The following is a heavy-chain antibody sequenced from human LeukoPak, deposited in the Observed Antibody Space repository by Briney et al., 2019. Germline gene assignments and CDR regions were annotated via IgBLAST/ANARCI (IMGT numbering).Heavy chain of an antibody. CDR1: GGSISSYY. CDR2: IYTSGST. J-gene: IGHJ4*02. V-gene: IGHV4-4*07. D-gene: IGHD2-2*01. Sequence: SETLSLTCTVSGGSISSYYWSWIRQPPGKGLEWIGRIYTSGSTNYNPSLKSRVTMSVDTSKNQFSLKLSSVTAADTAVYYCARFEVVASGGSFDYWGQGTLVTVSS. CDR3: ARFEVVASGGSFDY.